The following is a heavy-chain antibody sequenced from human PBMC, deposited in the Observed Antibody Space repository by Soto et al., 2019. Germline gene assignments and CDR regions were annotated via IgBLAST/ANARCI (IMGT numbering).Heavy chain of an antibody. V-gene: IGHV1-69*02. Sequence: GASVKVSCKASGGTFSSYTISWVRQAPGQGLEWMGRIIPILGIANYAQKFQGRVTITADKSTSTAYMELSSLRSDYCAGYYCARGSYPYRPDFWGQGTLVTVSS. CDR3: ARGSYPYRPDF. J-gene: IGHJ4*02. CDR2: IIPILGIA. CDR1: GGTFSSYT. D-gene: IGHD2-2*02.